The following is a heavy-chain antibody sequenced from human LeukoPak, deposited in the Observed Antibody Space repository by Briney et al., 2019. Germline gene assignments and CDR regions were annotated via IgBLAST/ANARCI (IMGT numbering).Heavy chain of an antibody. CDR3: TRERGDSEFDF. V-gene: IGHV3-30*02. CDR2: VRQDGKLK. D-gene: IGHD5-18*01. Sequence: GGSLRLSCVAYGFSIRDYYIHWVRQSPGKGLEWAASVRQDGKLKFYADSVKARFSISRDNSKNTVWLQMDSLRGEDTAIYYCTRERGDSEFDFWSQGTLVTVPS. J-gene: IGHJ4*02. CDR1: GFSIRDYY.